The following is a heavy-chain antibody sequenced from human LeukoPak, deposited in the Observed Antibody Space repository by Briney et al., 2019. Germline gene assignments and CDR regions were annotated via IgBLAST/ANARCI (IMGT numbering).Heavy chain of an antibody. CDR1: GGSSSSGKW. V-gene: IGHV4/OR15-8*01. D-gene: IGHD6-13*01. CDR3: ARDAAAGYSLAC. Sequence: PSETLSLTCGVSGGSSSSGKWWSWVRQPPGKGLEWIGEISHSGSPNYNPSLKSRLTISVDLPKNQFSLDLRSVTAADTAVYYCARDAAAGYSLACWGQGTLVTVSS. J-gene: IGHJ4*02. CDR2: ISHSGSP.